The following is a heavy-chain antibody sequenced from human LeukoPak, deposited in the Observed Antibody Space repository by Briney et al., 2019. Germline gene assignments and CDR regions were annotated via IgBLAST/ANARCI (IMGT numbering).Heavy chain of an antibody. CDR1: GGSISSYY. CDR3: AGGSGSYLTYYYYYYGMDV. J-gene: IGHJ6*02. V-gene: IGHV4-59*01. Sequence: SETLSPTCTVSGGSISSYYWSWIRQPPGKGLEWIGYIYYSGSTNYNPSLKSRVTISVDTSKNQFSLKLSFVTAADTAVYYCAGGSGSYLTYYYYYYGMDVWGQGTTVTVSS. CDR2: IYYSGST. D-gene: IGHD3-10*01.